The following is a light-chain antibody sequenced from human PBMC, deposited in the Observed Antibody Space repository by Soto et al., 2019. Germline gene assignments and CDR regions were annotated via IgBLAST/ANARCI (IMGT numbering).Light chain of an antibody. CDR1: QSVSGY. CDR3: QQRSNWRWT. V-gene: IGKV3-11*01. J-gene: IGKJ1*01. Sequence: EIVLTQSPATLSLSPGERATLSCRASQSVSGYLAWYQQNPGQAPRLLIYDASNRATGIPARFSGSGSGTDFTLTISSLEPEDFAVYYCQQRSNWRWTFGQGTKVEIK. CDR2: DAS.